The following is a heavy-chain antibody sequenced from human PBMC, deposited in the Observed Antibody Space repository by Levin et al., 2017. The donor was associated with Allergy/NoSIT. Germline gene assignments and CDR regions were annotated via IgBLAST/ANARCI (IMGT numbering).Heavy chain of an antibody. CDR3: ARAPRAYGMDV. CDR1: GFTFSSYG. J-gene: IGHJ6*02. Sequence: AGGSLRLSCAASGFTFSSYGMHWVRQAPGKGLEWVAVIWYDGSNKYYADSVKGRFTISRDNSKNTLYLQMNSLRDEDTAVYCCARAPRAYGMDVWGQGTTVTVSS. CDR2: IWYDGSNK. V-gene: IGHV3-33*01.